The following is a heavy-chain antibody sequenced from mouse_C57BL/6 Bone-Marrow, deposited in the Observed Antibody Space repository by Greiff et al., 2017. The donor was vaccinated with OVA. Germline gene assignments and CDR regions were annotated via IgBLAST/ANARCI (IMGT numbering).Heavy chain of an antibody. CDR3: ARDVLYAMDY. V-gene: IGHV1-54*01. CDR1: GYAFTNYL. CDR2: INPGSGGT. Sequence: VQRVESGAELVRPGTSVKVSCKASGYAFTNYLIEWVKQRPGQGLEWIGVINPGSGGTNYNEKFKGKATLTADKSSSTAYMQLSSLTSEDSAVYFCARDVLYAMDYWGQGTSVTVSS. J-gene: IGHJ4*01.